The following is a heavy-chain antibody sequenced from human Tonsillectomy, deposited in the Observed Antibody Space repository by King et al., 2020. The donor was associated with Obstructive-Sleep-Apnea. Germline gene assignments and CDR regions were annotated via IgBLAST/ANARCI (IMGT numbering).Heavy chain of an antibody. J-gene: IGHJ6*02. D-gene: IGHD3-3*01. CDR1: GYSFTSYW. Sequence: VQLVESGAEVKKPGESLKISCKGSGYSFTSYWIGWVRQMPGKGLEWMGIIYPGDSDTRYSPSFQGQVTISADKSISTAYLQWSSLKASVTAMYYCAGSFWSDRYYYGMDVWGQGTTVTVSS. CDR2: IYPGDSDT. V-gene: IGHV5-51*01. CDR3: AGSFWSDRYYYGMDV.